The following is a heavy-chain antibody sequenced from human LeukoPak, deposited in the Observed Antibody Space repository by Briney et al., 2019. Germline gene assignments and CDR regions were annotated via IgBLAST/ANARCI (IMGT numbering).Heavy chain of an antibody. Sequence: GGSLRLSCAASGFTFSSSWMSWVRQAPGKGLEWVDNIKQDGSEKYYVDSVKGRFTISRDNAKNSLYLQMNSLRAEDMAVYFCARVVPPLYYFDYWGQGTLVTVSS. J-gene: IGHJ4*02. CDR1: GFTFSSSW. CDR3: ARVVPPLYYFDY. D-gene: IGHD3-10*01. V-gene: IGHV3-7*01. CDR2: IKQDGSEK.